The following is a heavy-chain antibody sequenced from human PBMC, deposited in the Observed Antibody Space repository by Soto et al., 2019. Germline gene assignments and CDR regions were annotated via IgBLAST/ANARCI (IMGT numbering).Heavy chain of an antibody. Sequence: KPSETLSLTCTVSGGSISSGGNYWSWIRQHPGKGLEWIGYIYYSGSTYYNPSLKSRVTISVDTSKNQFSLKLSSVTDADTAVYYCARADCSVGICYLGNWFDTWGQGTLGTVSA. V-gene: IGHV4-31*03. J-gene: IGHJ5*02. CDR2: IYYSGST. CDR1: GGSISSGGNY. CDR3: ARADCSVGICYLGNWFDT. D-gene: IGHD2-15*01.